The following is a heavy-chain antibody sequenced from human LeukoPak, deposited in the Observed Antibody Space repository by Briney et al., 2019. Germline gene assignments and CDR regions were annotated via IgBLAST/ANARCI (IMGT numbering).Heavy chain of an antibody. V-gene: IGHV3-21*01. J-gene: IGHJ4*02. CDR1: GFTFSSYS. D-gene: IGHD2-2*01. CDR2: ISSSSSYI. Sequence: PGGSLRLSCAASGFTFSSYSMNWVRQAPGKGLEWVSSISSSSSYIYYADSVKGRFTISRDNAKNSLYLQMNSLRAEDTAVYYCARGNHCSSTSCPFDYWGQGTLVTVSS. CDR3: ARGNHCSSTSCPFDY.